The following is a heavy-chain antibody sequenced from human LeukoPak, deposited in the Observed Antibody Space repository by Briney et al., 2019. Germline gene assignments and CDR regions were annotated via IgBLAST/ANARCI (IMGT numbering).Heavy chain of an antibody. J-gene: IGHJ3*02. CDR2: IHYNGSP. CDR1: GDPISSEY. CDR3: ARRLPRDDVSGLDAFDI. Sequence: PSETLSLTCSVSGDPISSEYWSWIPQLAGKGLEGIGTIHYNGSPYYNPSLKGRVTISVDTAKNQFSLEPSSFTGPRPAVYFCARRLPRDDVSGLDAFDIWGQGKMVTVSS. D-gene: IGHD2-15*01. V-gene: IGHV4-59*08.